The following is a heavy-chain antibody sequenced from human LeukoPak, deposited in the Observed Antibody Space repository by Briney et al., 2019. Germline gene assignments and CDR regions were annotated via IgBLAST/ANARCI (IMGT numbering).Heavy chain of an antibody. CDR1: GFSFSTSA. CDR2: ISRSSSTM. V-gene: IGHV3-48*01. J-gene: IGHJ4*02. Sequence: GGSLRLSCAASGFSFSTSALNWVRQAPGKGLEWISYISRSSSTMLYADSVKGRFTISRDDAENSLFLHMNSLSAEDTAVYYCARVRGYGYGHIESWGQGTLVTVSS. D-gene: IGHD5-18*01. CDR3: ARVRGYGYGHIES.